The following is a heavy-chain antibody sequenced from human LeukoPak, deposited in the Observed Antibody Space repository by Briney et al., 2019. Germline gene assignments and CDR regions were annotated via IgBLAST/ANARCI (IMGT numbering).Heavy chain of an antibody. D-gene: IGHD6-6*01. Sequence: PSETLSLTCTVSGGSISSSSYYWGWIRQPPGKGLEWIGSIYYSGSTYYNPSLKSRVTISVDTSKNQFSLKLSSVTAADTAVYYCARVEYSSGFDPWGQGTLVTVSS. J-gene: IGHJ5*02. V-gene: IGHV4-39*07. CDR2: IYYSGST. CDR3: ARVEYSSGFDP. CDR1: GGSISSSSYY.